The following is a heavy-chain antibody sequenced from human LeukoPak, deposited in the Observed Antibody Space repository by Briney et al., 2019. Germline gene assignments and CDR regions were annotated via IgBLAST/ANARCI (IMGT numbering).Heavy chain of an antibody. Sequence: SETLSLTCTVSGGSISSYYWRWIRQPPGKGLEWIGYIYYSGSTNYNPSLKSRVTISVDTSKNQFSLKLSSVTAADTAVYYCASSVVAATRIYLDYWGQGTLVTASS. CDR1: GGSISSYY. J-gene: IGHJ4*02. CDR3: ASSVVAATRIYLDY. D-gene: IGHD2-15*01. V-gene: IGHV4-59*01. CDR2: IYYSGST.